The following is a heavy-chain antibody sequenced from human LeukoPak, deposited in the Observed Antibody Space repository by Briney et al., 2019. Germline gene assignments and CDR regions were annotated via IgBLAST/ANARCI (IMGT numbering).Heavy chain of an antibody. CDR2: IYYSGST. CDR1: GGSISSYY. Sequence: SETLSLTCTVSGGSISSYYWSWIRQPPRKGLEWIGYIYYSGSTNYNPSLKSRVTISVDTSKNQFSLKLSSVTAADTAVYYCAGDPFVEMATARPPWGQGTLVTVSS. D-gene: IGHD5-24*01. CDR3: AGDPFVEMATARPP. J-gene: IGHJ5*02. V-gene: IGHV4-59*08.